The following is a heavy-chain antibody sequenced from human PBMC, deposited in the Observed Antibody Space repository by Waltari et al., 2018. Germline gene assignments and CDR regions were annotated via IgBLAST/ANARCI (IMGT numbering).Heavy chain of an antibody. CDR3: AREAAAANWFDP. CDR1: GFTFSSYW. Sequence: EVQLVESGGGLVQPGGSLRLSCAASGFTFSSYWMHWVRQAPGKGLVWVSRINSDGSSTSYADSVKGRFTISRDNAKNTLYLQMNSLRAEDTAGYYCAREAAAANWFDPWGQGTLVTVSS. CDR2: INSDGSST. V-gene: IGHV3-74*01. J-gene: IGHJ5*02. D-gene: IGHD6-13*01.